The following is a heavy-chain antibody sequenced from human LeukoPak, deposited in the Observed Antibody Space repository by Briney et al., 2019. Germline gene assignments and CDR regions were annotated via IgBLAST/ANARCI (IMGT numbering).Heavy chain of an antibody. V-gene: IGHV3-23*01. CDR2: ISGSGGST. J-gene: IGHJ4*02. Sequence: GGSLRLSCAASGFTFSSYGMSWVRQAPGKGLEWVSAISGSGGSTYYADSVKGRFTISRDNSKNTLYLQMNSLRAEDTAVYYCAKAHSYGSGSYSLWGQGTLVTVSS. CDR3: AKAHSYGSGSYSL. D-gene: IGHD3-10*01. CDR1: GFTFSSYG.